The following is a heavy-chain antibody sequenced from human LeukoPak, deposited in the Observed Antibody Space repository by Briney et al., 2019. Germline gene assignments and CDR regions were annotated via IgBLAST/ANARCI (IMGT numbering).Heavy chain of an antibody. Sequence: GASVKVSCKASGYTFTSYDINWVRQATGRGLEWMGWMNHNSGNTGYAQKFQGRVTMTRNTYISTAYMELSRLRSDDTAVYCCARVYCSGGSCYYDYWGQGTLVTVSS. D-gene: IGHD2-15*01. CDR3: ARVYCSGGSCYYDY. V-gene: IGHV1-8*01. CDR1: GYTFTSYD. J-gene: IGHJ4*02. CDR2: MNHNSGNT.